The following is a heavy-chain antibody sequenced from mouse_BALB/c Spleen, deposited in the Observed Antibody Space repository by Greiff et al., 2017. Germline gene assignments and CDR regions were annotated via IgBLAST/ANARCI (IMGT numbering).Heavy chain of an antibody. J-gene: IGHJ3*01. Sequence: DVKLVESGGGLVKPGGSLKLSCAASGFTFSDYYMYWVRQTPEKRLEWVATISDGGSYTYYPDSVKGRFTISRDNAKNNLYLQMSSLKSEDTAMYYCARGRGYPAYWGQGTLVTVSA. CDR1: GFTFSDYY. CDR3: ARGRGYPAY. D-gene: IGHD2-2*01. V-gene: IGHV5-4*02. CDR2: ISDGGSYT.